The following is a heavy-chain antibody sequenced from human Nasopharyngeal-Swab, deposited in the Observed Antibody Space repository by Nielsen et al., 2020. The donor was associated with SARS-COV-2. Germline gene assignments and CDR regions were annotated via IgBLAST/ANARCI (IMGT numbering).Heavy chain of an antibody. CDR1: GYTFTSYD. D-gene: IGHD3-10*01. J-gene: IGHJ4*02. CDR2: MNPNSGNT. CDR3: ARGLSRRRLLPTYYFDY. V-gene: IGHV1-8*01. Sequence: ASVKVSCKASGYTFTSYDINWVRQATGQGLEWMGWMNPNSGNTGYAQKFQGRVTMTRNTSISTAYMELSSLRSGDTAVYYCARGLSRRRLLPTYYFDYWGQGTLVTVSS.